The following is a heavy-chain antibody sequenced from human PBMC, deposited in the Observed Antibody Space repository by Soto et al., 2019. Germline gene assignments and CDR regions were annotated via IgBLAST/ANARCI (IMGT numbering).Heavy chain of an antibody. Sequence: SETLSLTCSVSGGSIRSSSYYWVWIRQPPGKGLEWIGSIYYSGSTYYNPSLKSRVTISVDTSKNQFSLKLSSVTAADTAVYYCARHLPSSGWPRGMDVWGQGTTVTVSS. CDR2: IYYSGST. CDR3: ARHLPSSGWPRGMDV. D-gene: IGHD6-19*01. V-gene: IGHV4-39*01. CDR1: GGSIRSSSYY. J-gene: IGHJ6*02.